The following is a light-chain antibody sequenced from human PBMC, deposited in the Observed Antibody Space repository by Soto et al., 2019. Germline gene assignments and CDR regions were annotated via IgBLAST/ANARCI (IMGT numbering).Light chain of an antibody. CDR1: QSVSSTF. CDR2: DAS. V-gene: IGKV3-11*01. J-gene: IGKJ1*01. Sequence: VLTVFPDSLAISPGERATLSCRAGQSVSSTFLNWYQQKPGQAPRLLIYDASNRATGIPARFSGSRSGTDFTLTISSIVPEEFAVYYCQQRSDWPPWTFGQGTKVDIK. CDR3: QQRSDWPPWT.